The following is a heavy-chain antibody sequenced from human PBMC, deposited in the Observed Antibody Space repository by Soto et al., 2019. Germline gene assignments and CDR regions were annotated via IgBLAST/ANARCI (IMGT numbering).Heavy chain of an antibody. D-gene: IGHD3-22*01. CDR2: IYYSGST. V-gene: IGHV4-30-4*01. CDR3: ARDLSYDSSGYYYLGY. CDR1: GGSISSGDYY. Sequence: QVQLQESGPGLVKPSQTLSLTCTVSGGSISSGDYYWSWIRQPPGKGLEWIGYIYYSGSTYYNPSLQSRVTISVDTSKNQFSLKLSSVTAADTAVYYCARDLSYDSSGYYYLGYWGQGTLVTVSS. J-gene: IGHJ4*02.